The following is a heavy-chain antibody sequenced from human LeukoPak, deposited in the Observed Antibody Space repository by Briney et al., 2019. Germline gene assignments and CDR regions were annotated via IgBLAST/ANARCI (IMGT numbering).Heavy chain of an antibody. V-gene: IGHV4-61*02. CDR3: ARVPYSSSWYSGYAFDI. J-gene: IGHJ3*02. CDR2: IYTSGST. CDR1: GGSISSGSYY. Sequence: PSETLSLTCTVSGGSISSGSYYWSWIRQPAGKGLEWIGRIYTSGSTNYNPSLKSRVTISVDTSKNQFSLKLSSVTAADTAVYYCARVPYSSSWYSGYAFDIWGQGTMVTVSS. D-gene: IGHD6-13*01.